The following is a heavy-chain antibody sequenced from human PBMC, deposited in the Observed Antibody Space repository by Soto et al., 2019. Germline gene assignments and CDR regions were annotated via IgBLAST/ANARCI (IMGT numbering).Heavy chain of an antibody. J-gene: IGHJ5*02. CDR1: VYSFTSYW. Sequence: GESLKISCKGSVYSFTSYWISWVRQMPGKGLEWMGRIDPSDSYTNYSPSFQGHVTISADKSISTAYLQWSSLKASDTAMYYCARHTITIFGVVITFDPWGQGTLVTVS. V-gene: IGHV5-10-1*01. CDR3: ARHTITIFGVVITFDP. D-gene: IGHD3-3*01. CDR2: IDPSDSYT.